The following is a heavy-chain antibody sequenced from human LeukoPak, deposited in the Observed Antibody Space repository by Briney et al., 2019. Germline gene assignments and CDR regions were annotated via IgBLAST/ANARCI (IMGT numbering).Heavy chain of an antibody. V-gene: IGHV3-30*03. Sequence: GRSLRLSCAASGFPFSRYGMHWVRQAPGKGLEWVALISFDGSNEHYADSVKGRFTISRDNSKNTLYLQMNSLRADDTAMYYCAGDIVAVAPWGQGTLVTVSS. CDR1: GFPFSRYG. J-gene: IGHJ5*02. CDR2: ISFDGSNE. D-gene: IGHD2-15*01. CDR3: AGDIVAVAP.